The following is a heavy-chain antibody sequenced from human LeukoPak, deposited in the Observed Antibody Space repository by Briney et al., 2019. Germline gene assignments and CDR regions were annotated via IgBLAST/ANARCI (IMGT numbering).Heavy chain of an antibody. V-gene: IGHV1-8*01. Sequence: ASVKVSCKASGYTFTSYDINWVRQATGHGLEWMGWMNPNSGNTGYAQKFQGRVTMTRNTSISTAYMELSSLRSEDTAVYYCARTHENGYSSSRYLPYYYYYGMDVWGQGTTVTVSS. CDR3: ARTHENGYSSSRYLPYYYYYGMDV. CDR1: GYTFTSYD. J-gene: IGHJ6*02. CDR2: MNPNSGNT. D-gene: IGHD6-13*01.